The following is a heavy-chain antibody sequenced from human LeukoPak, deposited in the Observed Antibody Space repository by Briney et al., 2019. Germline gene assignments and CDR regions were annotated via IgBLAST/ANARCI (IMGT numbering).Heavy chain of an antibody. D-gene: IGHD1-20*01. CDR3: ARVPSYNWKAALDP. J-gene: IGHJ5*02. Sequence: PGGSLRLPCAASGFTFSSYSMNWVRQAPGKGLEWVSSISSSSSYIYYADSVKGRFTISRDNAKNSLYLQMNSLRAEDTAVYYCARVPSYNWKAALDPWGQGTLVTVSS. CDR2: ISSSSSYI. V-gene: IGHV3-21*01. CDR1: GFTFSSYS.